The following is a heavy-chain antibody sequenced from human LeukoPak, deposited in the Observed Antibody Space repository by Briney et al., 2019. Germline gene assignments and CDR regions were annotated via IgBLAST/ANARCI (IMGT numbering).Heavy chain of an antibody. Sequence: GSSLRLSCAASGFTFSNYAVHWVRQAPGKGLEWVALISDDGSNKYYTNSVKGRFTISRDNSKNTLYLQMNGLRAEDTAVYHCATRTSGAFDFWGQGTMVIVS. CDR3: ATRTSGAFDF. CDR1: GFTFSNYA. CDR2: ISDDGSNK. J-gene: IGHJ3*01. V-gene: IGHV3-30-3*01.